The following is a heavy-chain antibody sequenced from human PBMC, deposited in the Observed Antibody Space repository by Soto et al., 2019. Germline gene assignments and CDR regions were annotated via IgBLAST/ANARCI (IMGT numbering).Heavy chain of an antibody. V-gene: IGHV3-30*03. J-gene: IGHJ5*02. CDR3: SRGIKGGLDA. Sequence: QVQLAESGGGVVQPGRSLRLSCATSGFVSNDYDIHWVRQAPGKGLAWLASISSDGTKKYYAESVKGRFTISRDNSKNTLSLQLNRLGAEDTAVYYCSRGIKGGLDAWGPGTLVTVSS. CDR2: ISSDGTKK. CDR1: GFVSNDYD. D-gene: IGHD2-21*01.